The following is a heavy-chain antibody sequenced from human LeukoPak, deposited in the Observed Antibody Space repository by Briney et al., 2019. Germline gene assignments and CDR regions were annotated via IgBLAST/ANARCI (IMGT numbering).Heavy chain of an antibody. CDR2: ISANNGNT. CDR3: ARDRDLRFFFY. V-gene: IGHV1-18*01. J-gene: IGHJ4*02. D-gene: IGHD3-3*01. Sequence: ASVKVSCKASGYTFTSYGISWVRQAPGQGLEWMGWISANNGNTNYAQKLQGRVTMTADTSTSTAYMELRSLRSDDTAVYYCARDRDLRFFFYWSQGTLVTVSS. CDR1: GYTFTSYG.